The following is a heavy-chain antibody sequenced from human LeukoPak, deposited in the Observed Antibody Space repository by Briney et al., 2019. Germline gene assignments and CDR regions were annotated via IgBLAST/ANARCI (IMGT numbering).Heavy chain of an antibody. CDR3: ARDYDILTSYWYFDL. J-gene: IGHJ2*01. CDR1: GFTFSSYG. CDR2: IRSDGSNK. Sequence: GGSLRLSCAASGFTFSSYGMHWVRQAPGKGLEWVAFIRSDGSNKYYADSVKGRFTITRDDSRNSLYLQMNSLRAEDTAVYYCARDYDILTSYWYFDLWGRGTLVTVSS. V-gene: IGHV3-30*02. D-gene: IGHD3-9*01.